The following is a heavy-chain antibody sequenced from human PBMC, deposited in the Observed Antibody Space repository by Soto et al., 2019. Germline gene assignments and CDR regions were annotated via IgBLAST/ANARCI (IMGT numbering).Heavy chain of an antibody. V-gene: IGHV1-18*04. J-gene: IGHJ5*02. D-gene: IGHD2-2*01. CDR2: ISSYNGNT. CDR3: ARGPRSWSTTTCTSGVTWFGP. Sequence: ASVKVSCKASGYTFTSYGISWVRQAPGQGLEWMGWISSYNGNTNYAQKVQGRVTLTTDTSTSTTYMELRSLRSDATAVYYCARGPRSWSTTTCTSGVTWFGPLGQGNRVVVSS. CDR1: GYTFTSYG.